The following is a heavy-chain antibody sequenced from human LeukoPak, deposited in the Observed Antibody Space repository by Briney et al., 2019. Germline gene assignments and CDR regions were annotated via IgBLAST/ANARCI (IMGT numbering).Heavy chain of an antibody. CDR3: AKKVGYGYAFDM. J-gene: IGHJ3*02. V-gene: IGHV3-23*01. CDR1: GITISTYV. Sequence: PGRSLRLSCAASGITISTYVMSWVRQAPGKGLECVSATSESGDTTYYADSVKGRFTISRDYSKNTLYLQMNSLRAEDSAIYFCAKKVGYGYAFDMWGQGTMVTVSS. CDR2: TSESGDTT. D-gene: IGHD2-8*02.